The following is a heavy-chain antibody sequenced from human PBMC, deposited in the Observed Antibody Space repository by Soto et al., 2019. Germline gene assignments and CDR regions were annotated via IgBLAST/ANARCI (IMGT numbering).Heavy chain of an antibody. D-gene: IGHD3-22*01. V-gene: IGHV3-33*01. Sequence: QVQLVESGGGVVQPGRSLRLSCAASGFTFSSYGMHWVRQAPGKGLEWVAVIWYDGSNKYYADSVKGRFTISRDNSKNTLYLQMNSLRAEDTAVYYCARGRLNDDSSAGSFDYWGQGTLVTVSS. CDR1: GFTFSSYG. CDR3: ARGRLNDDSSAGSFDY. J-gene: IGHJ4*02. CDR2: IWYDGSNK.